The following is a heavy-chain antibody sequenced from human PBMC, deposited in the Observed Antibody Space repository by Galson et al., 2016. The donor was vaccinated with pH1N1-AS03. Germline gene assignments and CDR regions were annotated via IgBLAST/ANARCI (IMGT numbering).Heavy chain of an antibody. CDR1: RGSFGGAY. Sequence: LSLTCTVSRGSFGGAYWTWIRQPPGKGLEWIGEIHHSGSPTNYSPSLKSRVTISVDTSKNQFSLKLSSVTAADTAIYFCARGGVFFSGSGSYHNWGQGTLVTVSS. D-gene: IGHD3-10*01. J-gene: IGHJ4*02. V-gene: IGHV4-34*01. CDR3: ARGGVFFSGSGSYHN. CDR2: IHHSGSPT.